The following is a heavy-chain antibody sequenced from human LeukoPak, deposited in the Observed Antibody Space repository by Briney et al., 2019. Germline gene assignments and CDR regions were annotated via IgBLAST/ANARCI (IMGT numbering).Heavy chain of an antibody. D-gene: IGHD6-13*01. CDR2: ISAYNGNT. CDR3: ARGHSSSWYVYYYGMDV. J-gene: IGHJ6*02. V-gene: IGHV1-18*01. Sequence: ASVKVSCKASGYTFTSYGISWVRQAPGQGLEWKGWISAYNGNTNYAQKLQGRVTMTTDTSTSTAYMELRSLRSDDTAVYYCARGHSSSWYVYYYGMDVWGQGTTVTVSS. CDR1: GYTFTSYG.